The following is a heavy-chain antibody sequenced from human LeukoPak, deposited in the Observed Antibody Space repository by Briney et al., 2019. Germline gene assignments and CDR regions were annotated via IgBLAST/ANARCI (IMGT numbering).Heavy chain of an antibody. J-gene: IGHJ3*02. CDR3: ARSADIKPPPTGNAFDI. CDR1: GGSFSGYY. CDR2: INHSGST. V-gene: IGHV4-34*01. D-gene: IGHD1-14*01. Sequence: SETLSLTCAVYGGSFSGYYWSWLRQPPGKGLEWIGEINHSGSTNYNPSLKSRVTISVDTSKNQFSLKLSSVTAADTAVYYCARSADIKPPPTGNAFDIWGQGTMVTVSS.